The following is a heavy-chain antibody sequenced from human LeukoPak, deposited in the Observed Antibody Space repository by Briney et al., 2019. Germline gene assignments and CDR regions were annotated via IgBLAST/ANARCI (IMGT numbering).Heavy chain of an antibody. CDR1: GYTFTGYY. V-gene: IGHV1-2*02. CDR2: INPNGGGT. J-gene: IGHJ5*02. D-gene: IGHD6-13*01. Sequence: ASVKVSCKASGYTFTGYYMHWVRQAPGQGLEWMGWINPNGGGTNYAQKFQGRVTMTRDTSISTAYMELSRLRSDDTAVYYCARVGTAAGRIDPWGQGTLVTVSS. CDR3: ARVGTAAGRIDP.